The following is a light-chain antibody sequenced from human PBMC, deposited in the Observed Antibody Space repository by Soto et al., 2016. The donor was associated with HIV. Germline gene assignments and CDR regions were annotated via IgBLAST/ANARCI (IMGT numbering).Light chain of an antibody. CDR3: QVWHSGGDNYV. CDR1: NIGTKS. Sequence: SYELTQPPSVSVAPGKTARITCEGNNIGTKSVHWYQQKSDQAPALVVYDDNDRPSGIPERLSGSNSGSAATLTISRVEAGDEADYYCQVWHSGGDNYVFGPGTKVTVL. V-gene: IGLV3-21*03. CDR2: DDN. J-gene: IGLJ1*01.